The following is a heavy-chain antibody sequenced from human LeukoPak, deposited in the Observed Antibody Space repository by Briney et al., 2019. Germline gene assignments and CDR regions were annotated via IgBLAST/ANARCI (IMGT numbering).Heavy chain of an antibody. J-gene: IGHJ4*02. V-gene: IGHV1-18*01. D-gene: IGHD2-2*01. Sequence: ASVKVSCKASGYTFTNYGISWVRQAPGQGLERLGWISAYNGNTDYAQKFQGKVTMTTDTSTSTAHMELRSLKSDDTAVYYCARVEAYCSRTSCHDYWGLGTLVTVSS. CDR1: GYTFTNYG. CDR3: ARVEAYCSRTSCHDY. CDR2: ISAYNGNT.